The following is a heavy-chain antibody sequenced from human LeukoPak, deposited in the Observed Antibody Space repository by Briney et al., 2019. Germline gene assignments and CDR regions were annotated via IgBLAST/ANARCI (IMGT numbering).Heavy chain of an antibody. Sequence: PGGSLRLSRAASGFTFSSYGMHWVRQAPGKGLEWVAVIWYDGSNKYYADSVKGRFTTSRDNSKNTLYLQMNSLRAEDTAVYYCARDVGVVVVAATLAYWGQGTLVTVSS. CDR2: IWYDGSNK. CDR1: GFTFSSYG. J-gene: IGHJ4*02. V-gene: IGHV3-33*01. D-gene: IGHD2-15*01. CDR3: ARDVGVVVVAATLAY.